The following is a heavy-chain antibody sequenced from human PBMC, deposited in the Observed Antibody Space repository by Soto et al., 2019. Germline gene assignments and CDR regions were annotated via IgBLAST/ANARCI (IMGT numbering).Heavy chain of an antibody. CDR2: ILYDGSES. Sequence: QVRLVESGGGVVQAGRSLRLSCEASGFTFRDYGMNWVRQAPGKGLEWVGVILYDGSESYYADSVKGRFSFSRDNSNNILYMQMNSLSTEDTAVYYCVKGGPEAGRDFDYWGQGTLVTVSS. D-gene: IGHD6-19*01. J-gene: IGHJ4*02. CDR3: VKGGPEAGRDFDY. CDR1: GFTFRDYG. V-gene: IGHV3-30*18.